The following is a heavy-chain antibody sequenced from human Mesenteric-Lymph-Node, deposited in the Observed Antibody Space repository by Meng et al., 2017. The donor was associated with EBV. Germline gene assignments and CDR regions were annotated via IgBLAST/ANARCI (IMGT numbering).Heavy chain of an antibody. D-gene: IGHD4-17*01. CDR3: ARHGYGDYGVDY. CDR1: GGPFNGSPYT. V-gene: IGHV4-39*01. J-gene: IGHJ4*02. Sequence: QVQLQQSGPGLVKTSETLSLTCPVTGGPFNGSPYTWSWNRQPPGKEWDWNININDSRTTYYNPSLRSRVTISVDTSKYQITLKLTTVAAADTAVCFSARHGYGDYGVDYWGQGTLVTVSS. CDR2: INDSRTT.